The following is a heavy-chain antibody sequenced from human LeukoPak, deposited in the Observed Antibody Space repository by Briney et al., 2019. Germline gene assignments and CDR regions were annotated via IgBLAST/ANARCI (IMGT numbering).Heavy chain of an antibody. V-gene: IGHV3-30*04. D-gene: IGHD3-22*01. CDR3: AREPYYYDSSGAPYYWFDY. CDR1: GFTFSSYA. J-gene: IGHJ4*02. CDR2: ISYDGSNK. Sequence: PGGSLRLSCAASGFTFSSYAMHWVRQAPGKGLEWVAVISYDGSNKYYADSVEGRFTISRDNSKNTLYLQMNSLRAEDTAVYYCAREPYYYDSSGAPYYWFDYWGQGTLVTVSS.